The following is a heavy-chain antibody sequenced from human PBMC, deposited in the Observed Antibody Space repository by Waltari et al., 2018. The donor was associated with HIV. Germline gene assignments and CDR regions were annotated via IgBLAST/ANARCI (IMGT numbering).Heavy chain of an antibody. CDR1: GGAISTYD. J-gene: IGHJ6*02. CDR2: IYYSGST. Sequence: QVQLQESGPGLVKPSETLSLTCPVSGGAISTYDWSWLRPPPGNGLEWIGYIYYSGSTNYNPSLKSRVTISVDTSKNQFSLKLSSVTAADTAVYYCAREGDFWSGRSYYYYGMDVWGQGTTVTVSS. CDR3: AREGDFWSGRSYYYYGMDV. V-gene: IGHV4-59*01. D-gene: IGHD3-3*01.